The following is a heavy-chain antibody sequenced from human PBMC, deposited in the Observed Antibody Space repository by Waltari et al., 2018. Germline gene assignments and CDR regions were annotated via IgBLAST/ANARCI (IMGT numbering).Heavy chain of an antibody. CDR3: ARDMDCTNGVCYSDAFDI. D-gene: IGHD2-8*01. CDR2: IIPIFGTA. CDR1: GGTFSSHA. V-gene: IGHV1-69*12. Sequence: QVQLVQSGAEVKKPGSSVKVSCKASGGTFSSHAISWVRPAPGQGLEWMGGIIPIFGTANYAQKFQGRVTITADESTSTAYMELSSLRSEDTAVYYCARDMDCTNGVCYSDAFDIWGQGTMVTVSS. J-gene: IGHJ3*02.